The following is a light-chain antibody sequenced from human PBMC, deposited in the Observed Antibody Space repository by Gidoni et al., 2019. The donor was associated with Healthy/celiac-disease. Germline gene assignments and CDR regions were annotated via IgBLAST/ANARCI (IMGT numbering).Light chain of an antibody. Sequence: EIVLTQSPATLSLSPGERATLSCRASQSVSSYLAWYQQKPGQAPRLLIYDASNRATCIPARFSGSGSGTDFTLTISSLEPEDFAVYYCQQRSNWPRTFGQGTKVEIQ. V-gene: IGKV3-11*01. CDR1: QSVSSY. CDR2: DAS. CDR3: QQRSNWPRT. J-gene: IGKJ1*01.